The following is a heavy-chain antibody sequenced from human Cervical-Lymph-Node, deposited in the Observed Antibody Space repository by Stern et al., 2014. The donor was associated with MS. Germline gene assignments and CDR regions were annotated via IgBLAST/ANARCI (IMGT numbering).Heavy chain of an antibody. D-gene: IGHD4-17*01. CDR1: GFSLRKAGMG. J-gene: IGHJ5*02. V-gene: IGHV2-26*01. CDR3: ARTLLLVFGDFSSRWFDP. CDR2: IFPNDEK. Sequence: QVTLKESGPVLVKSTETLTLTCTVSGFSLRKAGMGVSWIRQPPGKALEWLAHIFPNDEKSYRTSLKSRLTITQDTSKSQVVLTMTNMDPLDTATYYCARTLLLVFGDFSSRWFDPWGQGTLVTVSS.